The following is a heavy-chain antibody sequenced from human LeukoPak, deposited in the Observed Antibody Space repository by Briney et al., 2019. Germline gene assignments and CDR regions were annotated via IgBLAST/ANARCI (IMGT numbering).Heavy chain of an antibody. J-gene: IGHJ3*01. CDR2: ISGYTGDT. CDR3: ARAGYCGDGGCRGGSAFDV. CDR1: GYTFTGYY. Sequence: ASVKVSCKASGYTFTGYYMHWVRQAPGQGLECMGWISGYTGDTKYAQILQGRFTVTTDTSTSTAYMELRSLTYDDTAVYYCARAGYCGDGGCRGGSAFDVRGQGTMVTVSS. V-gene: IGHV1-18*04. D-gene: IGHD2-8*01.